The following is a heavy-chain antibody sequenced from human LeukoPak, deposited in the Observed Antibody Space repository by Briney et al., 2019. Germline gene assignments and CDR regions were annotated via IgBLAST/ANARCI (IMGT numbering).Heavy chain of an antibody. V-gene: IGHV5-51*01. CDR1: GYIFTSYW. CDR2: IYPGDSDT. J-gene: IGHJ4*02. D-gene: IGHD5-24*01. Sequence: GESLKISCQGSGYIFTSYWIGRVRQLPGKGLEWRGIIYPGDSDTRYSPSFQGQVTISADKSISTAYLQWSSLKASDTAMYYCARQDRDGYKEYSDYWGQGTLVTVSS. CDR3: ARQDRDGYKEYSDY.